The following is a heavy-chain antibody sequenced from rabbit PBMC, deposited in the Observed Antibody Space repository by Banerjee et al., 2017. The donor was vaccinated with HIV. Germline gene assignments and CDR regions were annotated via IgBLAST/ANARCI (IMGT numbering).Heavy chain of an antibody. V-gene: IGHV1S40*01. CDR1: GFSFSSSYW. CDR3: ARDQAGDGGTYFTL. CDR2: INTGSGGSA. D-gene: IGHD8-1*01. Sequence: QSLEESGGDLVKPGASLTLTCTASGFSFSSSYWICWVRQAPGKGLEWIGCINTGSGGSADYASWAKGRFTISKSSSTTVTLQMTSLTAADTATYFCARDQAGDGGTYFTLWGQGTLVTVS. J-gene: IGHJ3*01.